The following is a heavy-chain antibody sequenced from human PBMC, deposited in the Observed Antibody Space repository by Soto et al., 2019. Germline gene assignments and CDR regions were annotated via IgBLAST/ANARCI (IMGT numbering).Heavy chain of an antibody. J-gene: IGHJ4*02. CDR2: ISAYNGNT. CDR1: GYSFTSYG. Sequence: ASVKVSCKASGYSFTSYGISWVRQAPGQGLEWMGWISAYNGNTNYAQKFQDRVTMTTDTSTSTAYMELRSLRSDDTAVYYCARIHIAVAGYYFDYWGQGTLDTVSS. V-gene: IGHV1-18*01. CDR3: ARIHIAVAGYYFDY. D-gene: IGHD6-19*01.